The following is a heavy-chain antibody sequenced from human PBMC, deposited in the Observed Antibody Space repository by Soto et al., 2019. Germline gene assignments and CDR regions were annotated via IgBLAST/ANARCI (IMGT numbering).Heavy chain of an antibody. CDR1: GGYISSGGYC. Sequence: SETLSLTCPISGGYISSGGYCWSWIRQPPGKGLEWIGYICHSGFTYYNPSLKSRVTISGDRSQTQFSLKLSSVTAADTAVYYCARSYDFWSGYLDYWGQGILVTVSS. V-gene: IGHV4-30-2*01. J-gene: IGHJ4*02. CDR2: ICHSGFT. CDR3: ARSYDFWSGYLDY. D-gene: IGHD3-3*01.